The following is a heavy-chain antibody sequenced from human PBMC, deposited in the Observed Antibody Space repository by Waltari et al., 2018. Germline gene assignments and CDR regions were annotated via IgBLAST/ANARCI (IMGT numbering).Heavy chain of an antibody. J-gene: IGHJ5*02. V-gene: IGHV4-4*07. CDR2: IYISGST. CDR3: ARVFWTSASSGVSFLDP. Sequence: QVQMQDSGPGLVKPSATLSPHCPVSGRPISSYSCSGIRQPAGKGLEWIGRIYISGSTNYNPSLKSRVTMSLDTSKNHFSLTLSSVTAADTAVYYCARVFWTSASSGVSFLDPWGQGTLVTVSS. CDR1: GRPISSYS. D-gene: IGHD3-3*01.